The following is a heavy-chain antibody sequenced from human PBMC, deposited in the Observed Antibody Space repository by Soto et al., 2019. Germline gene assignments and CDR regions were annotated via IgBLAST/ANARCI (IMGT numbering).Heavy chain of an antibody. CDR3: AKPIAAGGSNS. CDR2: ISASATQT. V-gene: IGHV3-23*01. J-gene: IGHJ5*02. D-gene: IGHD6-25*01. Sequence: EARILESGGGLAQPGGSLKISCTASGFNFNIYAMSWVRQAPGMGLEWVSGISASATQTYYAESVKGRFAISRDNSKSTLYLQLDSLTPEDTARYYCAKPIAAGGSNSWGPGTLVAVSS. CDR1: GFNFNIYA.